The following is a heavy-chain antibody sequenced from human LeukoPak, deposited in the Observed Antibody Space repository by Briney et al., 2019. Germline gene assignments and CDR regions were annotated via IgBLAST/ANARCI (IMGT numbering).Heavy chain of an antibody. D-gene: IGHD4-17*01. V-gene: IGHV3-30*02. CDR2: IRYDGSNK. CDR3: AKDMVGYGDLFDY. J-gene: IGHJ4*02. Sequence: PGGSLRLSCAASGFTFSSYGMHWVRQAPGKGLEWVAFIRYDGSNKYYAASVKGRFTISRDNSKNTLYLQMTSLRAEDTAVYYCAKDMVGYGDLFDYWGQGTLVTVSS. CDR1: GFTFSSYG.